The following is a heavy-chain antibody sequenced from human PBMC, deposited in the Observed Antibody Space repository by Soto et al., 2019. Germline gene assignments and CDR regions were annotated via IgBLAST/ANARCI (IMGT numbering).Heavy chain of an antibody. V-gene: IGHV1-18*04. D-gene: IGHD3-3*01. CDR3: ARDRPHYDFWSGYYIPLYYYYGMDV. CDR1: GYTFTSYG. CDR2: ISASNGNT. Sequence: GASVKISCKASGYTFTSYGISWVRQAPGQGLEWMGWISASNGNTNYAQKLQGRVTTTTDTSTSTAYMELRSLRSDVTAVYYCARDRPHYDFWSGYYIPLYYYYGMDVWGQGTTVTVSS. J-gene: IGHJ6*02.